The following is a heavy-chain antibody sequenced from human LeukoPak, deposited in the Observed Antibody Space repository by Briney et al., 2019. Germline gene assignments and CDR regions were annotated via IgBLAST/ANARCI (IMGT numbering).Heavy chain of an antibody. CDR1: GFTFSSYY. D-gene: IGHD3-16*01. CDR2: IKQDGSEK. Sequence: GGSLRLSCAASGFTFSSYYMSWVRQAPGKGLEWVANIKQDGSEKYYVDSVKGRFTVSRDNAKNSLYLQMNSLRAEDTAVYYCTREGGPFEYWGQGTQVTVSS. CDR3: TREGGPFEY. J-gene: IGHJ4*02. V-gene: IGHV3-7*01.